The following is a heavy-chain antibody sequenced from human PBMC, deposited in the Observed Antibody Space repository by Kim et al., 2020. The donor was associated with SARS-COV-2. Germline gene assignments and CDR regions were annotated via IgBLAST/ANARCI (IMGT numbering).Heavy chain of an antibody. CDR1: LYTFTSYS. V-gene: IGHV7-4-1*02. CDR2: INTNTGNP. D-gene: IGHD2-15*01. J-gene: IGHJ3*02. Sequence: ASVKVSFKSSLYTFTSYSMNWVRQAPGQGLEWMGWINTNTGNPTYAQGFTGRFVFSLDTSVSTAYLQISSLKAEDTAVYYCASRQWSWASDSWGQGAQVT. CDR3: ASRQWSWASDS.